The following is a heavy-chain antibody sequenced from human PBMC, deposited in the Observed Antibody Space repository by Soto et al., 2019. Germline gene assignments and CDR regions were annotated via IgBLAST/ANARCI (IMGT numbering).Heavy chain of an antibody. J-gene: IGHJ4*02. CDR2: LDYEEGER. D-gene: IGHD4-17*01. CDR1: GTSLSGLP. Sequence: ASVKVSCKVSGTSLSGLPMHWVRQAPGKGLEWMGSLDYEEGERSFAHRFQGRLTVTEDTSTDTAYMELSSLMSEDTAVYYCAAGVTTFDYWGQGTLVTVS. CDR3: AAGVTTFDY. V-gene: IGHV1-24*01.